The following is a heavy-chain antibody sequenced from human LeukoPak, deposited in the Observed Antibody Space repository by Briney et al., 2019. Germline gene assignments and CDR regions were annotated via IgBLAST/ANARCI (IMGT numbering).Heavy chain of an antibody. CDR3: AQGFSSGWYPY. D-gene: IGHD6-19*01. V-gene: IGHV3-74*01. CDR1: GFMFSNYY. Sequence: GGSLRLSCVGSGFMFSNYYMYWVRQAPGKGLVWVSRIKNAGIDTIYADSVKGRFTVSRDNAKNTVYLQMSSLRAEDTAVYYCAQGFSSGWYPYWGQGSLVSVSS. J-gene: IGHJ4*02. CDR2: IKNAGIDT.